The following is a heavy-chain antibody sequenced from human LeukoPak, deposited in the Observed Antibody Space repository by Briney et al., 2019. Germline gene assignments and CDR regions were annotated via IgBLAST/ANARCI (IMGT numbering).Heavy chain of an antibody. D-gene: IGHD3-9*01. CDR3: ARSRFIRYFDWLLSPGTFDI. Sequence: GGSLRLSCAASGFTFSSYDMHWVRQATGKGLEWVSAIGTAGDTYYPGSVKGRFTISGENAKNSLYLQMNSLRAGDTAVYYCARSRFIRYFDWLLSPGTFDIWGQGTMVTVSS. CDR2: IGTAGDT. V-gene: IGHV3-13*01. CDR1: GFTFSSYD. J-gene: IGHJ3*02.